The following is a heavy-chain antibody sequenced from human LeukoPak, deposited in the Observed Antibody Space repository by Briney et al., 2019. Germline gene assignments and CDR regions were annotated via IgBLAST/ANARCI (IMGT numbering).Heavy chain of an antibody. CDR3: YASAVVASDY. CDR2: ISSGAGTSI. Sequence: PGGSLRLSCAASGFSFSTYYMGWIRQAPGKGLEWVSYISSGAGTSIYYADSVRGRFFTSRDNDKNSLYLQMNSLRAEDTAIYYCYASAVVASDYWGQGTLVTVSS. D-gene: IGHD6-19*01. CDR1: GFSFSTYY. V-gene: IGHV3-11*01. J-gene: IGHJ4*02.